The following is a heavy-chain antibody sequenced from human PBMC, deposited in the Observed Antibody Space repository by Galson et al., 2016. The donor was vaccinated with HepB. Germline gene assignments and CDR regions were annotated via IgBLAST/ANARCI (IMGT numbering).Heavy chain of an antibody. Sequence: SLRLSCAASKFTFSDYNMNWVRQGPGKGLEWVSYISPAGVTTYYADSVKGRFTISRNNAKNSLYLQMSSLRDEDTAVYYCARGLYKVLSGWYFDRWGQGTLVTVSS. D-gene: IGHD3-16*01. J-gene: IGHJ5*02. CDR2: ISPAGVTT. CDR3: ARGLYKVLSGWYFDR. V-gene: IGHV3-48*02. CDR1: KFTFSDYN.